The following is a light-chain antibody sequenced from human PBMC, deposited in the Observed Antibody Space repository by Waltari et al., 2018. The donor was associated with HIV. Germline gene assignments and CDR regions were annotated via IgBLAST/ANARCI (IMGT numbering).Light chain of an antibody. CDR2: AAS. CDR3: QQYKSYPIT. Sequence: DIQMTQSPSSLYASVGDRVTITCRANQGISTWLAWYQQKPEKAPKSLIYAASSLQSGVPSRFSGSGSGTDFTLTINSLQPEDFGNYYCQQYKSYPITFGQGTRLEIK. CDR1: QGISTW. V-gene: IGKV1D-16*01. J-gene: IGKJ5*01.